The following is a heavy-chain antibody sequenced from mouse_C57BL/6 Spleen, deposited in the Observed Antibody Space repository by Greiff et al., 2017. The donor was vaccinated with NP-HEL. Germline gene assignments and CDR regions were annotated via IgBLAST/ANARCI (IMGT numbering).Heavy chain of an antibody. Sequence: QVQLQQSGAELVKPGASVKISCKASGYAFSSYWMNWVKQRPGKGLEWIGQIYPGDGDTNYNGKFKGKATLTADKSSSTAYMQLSSLTSEDSAVYYCAIVWYYGYFDYWGQGTTLTVSS. CDR3: AIVWYYGYFDY. V-gene: IGHV1-80*01. CDR2: IYPGDGDT. J-gene: IGHJ2*01. D-gene: IGHD1-1*01. CDR1: GYAFSSYW.